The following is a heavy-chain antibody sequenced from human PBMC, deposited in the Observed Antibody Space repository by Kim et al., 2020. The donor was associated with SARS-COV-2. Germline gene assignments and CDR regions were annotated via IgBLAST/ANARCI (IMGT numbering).Heavy chain of an antibody. D-gene: IGHD6-19*01. CDR1: GFSFSSYA. J-gene: IGHJ4*02. CDR3: ARRTSGWGAFDQ. V-gene: IGHV3-23*01. CDR2: ISESGGHT. Sequence: GGSLRLSCAASGFSFSSYAMNWVRQAPGKGLEWLSTISESGGHTCYADSARGRFIISRDNAKNTLYLHMNSLRAEDSGVYYCARRTSGWGAFDQWGQGTMVTVSS.